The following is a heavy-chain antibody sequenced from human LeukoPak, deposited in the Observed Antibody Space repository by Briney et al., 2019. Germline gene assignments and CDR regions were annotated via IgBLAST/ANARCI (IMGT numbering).Heavy chain of an antibody. CDR2: IWHDETTT. CDR3: ARDGTGTTLVRGVMGNFDY. D-gene: IGHD3-10*01. V-gene: IGHV3-33*01. J-gene: IGHJ4*02. CDR1: GFTFSAYG. Sequence: PGGSLRLSCAASGFTFSAYGMQWVRQAPAKGLEGVAFIWHDETTTFYSDSLKGRFTISRDNSKNTVYLEMNSPRAEDTAVYYCARDGTGTTLVRGVMGNFDYWGQGTLVTVSS.